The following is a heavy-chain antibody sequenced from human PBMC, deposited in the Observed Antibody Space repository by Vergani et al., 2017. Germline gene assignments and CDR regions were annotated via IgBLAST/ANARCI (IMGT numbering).Heavy chain of an antibody. CDR3: GRDGSGWFENAFDI. J-gene: IGHJ3*02. CDR2: IYTSGST. CDR1: GGSISSGSYY. Sequence: QVQLQESGPGLVKPSQTLSLTCTVSGGSISSGSYYWSWIRQPAGKGLGWIGRIYTSGSTNYNPSIKSRATVTGDTSKNLFCLKLCYVTAADTAMYYCGRDGSGWFENAFDIWGQGTMVTVSS. V-gene: IGHV4-61*02. D-gene: IGHD6-19*01.